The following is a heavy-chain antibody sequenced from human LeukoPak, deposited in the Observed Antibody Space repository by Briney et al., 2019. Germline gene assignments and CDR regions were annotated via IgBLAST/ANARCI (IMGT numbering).Heavy chain of an antibody. V-gene: IGHV4-39*01. Sequence: TSETLSLTCTVSGDSFNSRNYYWGWIRQPPGKGLEWIGSLYFTGSTYYNPPLKSRVTISLETAKNQFSLKMISVTGADTAVYYCARSLQDIWSGYEAPRRPFDQWGRGTLVTVTS. CDR3: ARSLQDIWSGYEAPRRPFDQ. CDR2: LYFTGST. D-gene: IGHD6-25*01. CDR1: GDSFNSRNYY. J-gene: IGHJ4*02.